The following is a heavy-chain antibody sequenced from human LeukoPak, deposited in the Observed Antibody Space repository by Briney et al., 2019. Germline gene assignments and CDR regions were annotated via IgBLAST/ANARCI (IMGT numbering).Heavy chain of an antibody. CDR2: IRYDGSNK. CDR1: GFTFSSYG. J-gene: IGHJ6*02. V-gene: IGHV3-30*02. Sequence: GGSRRLSCAASGFTFSSYGMHWVRQAPGKGLEWVAFIRYDGSNKYYADSVKGRFTISRDNSKNTLYLQMNSLRAEDTAVYYCAKGQTVTTWDVVYYYGMDVWGQGTTVTVSS. D-gene: IGHD4-17*01. CDR3: AKGQTVTTWDVVYYYGMDV.